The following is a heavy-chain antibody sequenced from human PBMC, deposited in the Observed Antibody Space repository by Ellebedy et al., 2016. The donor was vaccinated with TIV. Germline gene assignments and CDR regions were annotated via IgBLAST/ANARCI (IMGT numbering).Heavy chain of an antibody. V-gene: IGHV3-23*01. CDR3: ANILYPLCGGDCRDY. Sequence: GGSLRLSXAASGFTFSSYAMIWVRQAPGKGLEWVSGISGSGDSTYYADSVKGRFTISRDNSKNTLYLQMNSLRAEDTAVYYCANILYPLCGGDCRDYWGQGTLVTVSS. J-gene: IGHJ4*02. D-gene: IGHD2-21*01. CDR2: ISGSGDST. CDR1: GFTFSSYA.